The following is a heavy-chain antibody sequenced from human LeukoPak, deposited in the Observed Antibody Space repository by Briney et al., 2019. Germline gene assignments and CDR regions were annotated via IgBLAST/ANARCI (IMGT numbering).Heavy chain of an antibody. CDR1: GDSISSSSYY. V-gene: IGHV4-39*07. D-gene: IGHD3-22*01. Sequence: SETLSLTCTVSGDSISSSSYYWGWIRQPPGKGLEWIGSIYHSGSTYYNPSLKSRVTISVDTSKNQFSLKLSSVTAADTAVYYCARVLVVVKGVWFDPWGQGTLVTVSS. CDR2: IYHSGST. CDR3: ARVLVVVKGVWFDP. J-gene: IGHJ5*02.